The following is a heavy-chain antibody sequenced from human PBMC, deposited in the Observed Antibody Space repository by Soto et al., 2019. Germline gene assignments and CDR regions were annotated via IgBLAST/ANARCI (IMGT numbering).Heavy chain of an antibody. Sequence: ASVKVSCKASGGTFSSYAISWVRQAPGQGLEWMGGIIPIFGTANYAQKFQGRVTITADESTSTAYMELSSLRSEDTAVYYCARRGEYSSLAFDYWGQGTLVTVSS. CDR2: IIPIFGTA. V-gene: IGHV1-69*13. D-gene: IGHD6-6*01. CDR3: ARRGEYSSLAFDY. J-gene: IGHJ4*02. CDR1: GGTFSSYA.